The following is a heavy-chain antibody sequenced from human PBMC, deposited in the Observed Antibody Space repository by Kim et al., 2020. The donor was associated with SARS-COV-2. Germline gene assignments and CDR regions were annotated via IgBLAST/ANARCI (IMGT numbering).Heavy chain of an antibody. CDR3: VKNLTPLRFGDYGMDV. CDR1: GFTFSSYA. D-gene: IGHD3-10*01. J-gene: IGHJ6*02. Sequence: GGSLRLSCSASGFTFSSYAMHWVRQAPGKGLEYVSAISSNGGSTYYADSVKGRFTISRDNSKNTLYLQMSSLRAEDTAVYYCVKNLTPLRFGDYGMDVWGQGTTVTVSS. V-gene: IGHV3-64D*09. CDR2: ISSNGGST.